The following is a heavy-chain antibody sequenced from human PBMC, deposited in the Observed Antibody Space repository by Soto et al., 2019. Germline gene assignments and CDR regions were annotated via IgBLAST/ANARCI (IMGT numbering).Heavy chain of an antibody. J-gene: IGHJ4*02. Sequence: TSETLSLTCTVSGGSISSSSYYWGWIRQPPGKGLEWIGSIYYSGSTYYNPSLKSRVTISVDTSKNQFSLKLSSVTAADTAVYYCARHWELIYPNIDFWGQATLVSVSS. CDR2: IYYSGST. D-gene: IGHD1-26*01. CDR1: GGSISSSSYY. CDR3: ARHWELIYPNIDF. V-gene: IGHV4-39*01.